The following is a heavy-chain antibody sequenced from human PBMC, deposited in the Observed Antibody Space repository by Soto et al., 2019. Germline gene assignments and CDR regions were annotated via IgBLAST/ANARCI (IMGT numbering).Heavy chain of an antibody. J-gene: IGHJ4*02. Sequence: PGGSLRLSCAASGFTLSDHYVDWVRQAPGWGLEWVGRTRNKVNSYTTEYAASVKGRFTISRDDSKNSVFLQMNSLKTEDTAVYYCTILTSGSYTIVLWGPRTLVTVS. CDR1: GFTLSDHY. CDR3: TILTSGSYTIVL. V-gene: IGHV3-72*01. CDR2: TRNKVNSYTT. D-gene: IGHD6-19*01.